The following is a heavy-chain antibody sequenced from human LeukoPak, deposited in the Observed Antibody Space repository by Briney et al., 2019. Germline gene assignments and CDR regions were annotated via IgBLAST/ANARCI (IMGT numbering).Heavy chain of an antibody. J-gene: IGHJ3*02. Sequence: PSETLSLTCTVSGNSINNNNYYWGWIRQPPGKGLEWIGNIYYNGRTYYSPSLKSRGTISVDTSNNQFSLKLSSVTAADTAVYYCARITDRTIFGEIMHGFDIWGQGTPVTVSS. CDR1: GNSINNNNYY. V-gene: IGHV4-39*01. CDR3: ARITDRTIFGEIMHGFDI. D-gene: IGHD3-3*01. CDR2: IYYNGRT.